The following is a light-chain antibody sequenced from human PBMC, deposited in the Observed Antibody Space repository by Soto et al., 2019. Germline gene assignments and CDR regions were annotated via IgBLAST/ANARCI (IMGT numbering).Light chain of an antibody. Sequence: VLTKSASVSGFAGLSITTFCTGTRNDIGGYNYVSWYQQHQGKAPTLMIYEVSNRPSGVSNRFSGSKSGNTASLTISGLQAEDEADYYCSSYTSSSTRVFGTGTKGTVL. J-gene: IGLJ1*01. V-gene: IGLV2-14*01. CDR3: SSYTSSSTRV. CDR1: RNDIGGYNY. CDR2: EVS.